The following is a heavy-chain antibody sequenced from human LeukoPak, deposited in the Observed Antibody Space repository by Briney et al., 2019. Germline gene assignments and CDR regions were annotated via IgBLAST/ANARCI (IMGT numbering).Heavy chain of an antibody. CDR2: IKQDGSEK. Sequence: GGSLRLSCAASGFTFSSYWMSWVRQAPGNGLEWVANIKQDGSEKYYVDSVKGRFTISRDNAKNSLYLQMNSLRAEDTAVYYCARDLGDCYFDYWGQGTLVTVSS. CDR1: GFTFSSYW. CDR3: ARDLGDCYFDY. V-gene: IGHV3-7*04. D-gene: IGHD2-21*02. J-gene: IGHJ4*02.